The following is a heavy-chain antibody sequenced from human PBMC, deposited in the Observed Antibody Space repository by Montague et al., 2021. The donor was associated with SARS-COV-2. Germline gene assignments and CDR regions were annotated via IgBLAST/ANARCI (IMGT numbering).Heavy chain of an antibody. D-gene: IGHD3-10*01. CDR3: ARGMIRGVTTPFDY. CDR1: SGSIISSGYY. Sequence: SETLSLTCSVSSGSIISSGYYWGWIRQPPGKELEWIGNIYYSGTTYYXXXLQSRGTISVDTSKNHLSLRLSCVTAADTAVYFCARGMIRGVTTPFDYWGQGSQVTVSS. V-gene: IGHV4-39*02. J-gene: IGHJ4*02. CDR2: IYYSGTT.